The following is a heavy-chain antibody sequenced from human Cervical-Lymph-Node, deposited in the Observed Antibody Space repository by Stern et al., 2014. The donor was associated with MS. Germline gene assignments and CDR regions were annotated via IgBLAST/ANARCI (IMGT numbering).Heavy chain of an antibody. CDR1: GG. J-gene: IGHJ5*02. V-gene: IGHV1-69*14. CDR3: ARGTGDNWFDP. Sequence: QDQLVQSGADVKKPGSAVRVSCKASGGVSWLRQAPGQGLEYMGCIIRPVWTAHYAQRFQGRLTITADTSRNTTYMELRSLRSDDTAIYYCARGTGDNWFDPWGQGTLVSVSS. D-gene: IGHD3-10*01. CDR2: IIRPVWTA.